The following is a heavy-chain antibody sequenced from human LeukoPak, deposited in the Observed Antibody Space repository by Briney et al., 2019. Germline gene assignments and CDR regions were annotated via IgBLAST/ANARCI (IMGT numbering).Heavy chain of an antibody. CDR1: GGSISSYY. CDR3: ARDGNYYDHNAFDI. D-gene: IGHD3-22*01. V-gene: IGHV4-59*01. J-gene: IGHJ3*02. CDR2: IYYSDST. Sequence: SDTLSLTCSVSGGSISSYYWSRIPQPPGKVLEWIGHIYYSDSTNYNTLLKSRVTITVDTSKNQFSLKLSSVTAADTAVYYCARDGNYYDHNAFDIWGQGTMVTVSS.